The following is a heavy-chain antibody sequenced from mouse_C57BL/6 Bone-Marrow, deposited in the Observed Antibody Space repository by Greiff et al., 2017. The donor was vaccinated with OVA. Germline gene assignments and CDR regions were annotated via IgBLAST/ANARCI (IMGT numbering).Heavy chain of an antibody. V-gene: IGHV3-3*01. D-gene: IGHD1-1*01. J-gene: IGHJ4*01. Sequence: EVQLVESGPSLVRPSQTLSLTCTVTGFSINSDCYWIWIRQFPGNKLEYIGYTFYSGITYYNPSLESRTYITRDTSKNQFSLKLSSVTTEDTATYYCARARHYYGSSWGAMDYWGQGTSVTVSS. CDR3: ARARHYYGSSWGAMDY. CDR2: TFYSGIT. CDR1: GFSINSDCY.